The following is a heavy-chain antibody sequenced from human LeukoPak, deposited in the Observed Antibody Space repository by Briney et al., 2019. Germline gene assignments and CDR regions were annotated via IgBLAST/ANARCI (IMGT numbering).Heavy chain of an antibody. CDR3: ARDRNYGGNSAGEPFDY. V-gene: IGHV3-48*02. D-gene: IGHD4-23*01. Sequence: GGSLRLSCAASGFTFSSYSMNWVRQAPGKGLEWVSYISRNSRTIYFADSVKARFTISRDNAKNSLYLQMNSLRDEDTAVYYCARDRNYGGNSAGEPFDYWGQGTLVTVSS. CDR2: ISRNSRTI. CDR1: GFTFSSYS. J-gene: IGHJ4*02.